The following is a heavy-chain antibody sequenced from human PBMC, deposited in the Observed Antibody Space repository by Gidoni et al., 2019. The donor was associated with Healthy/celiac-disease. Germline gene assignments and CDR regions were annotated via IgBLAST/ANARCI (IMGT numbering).Heavy chain of an antibody. CDR3: ARDRYDYVWGSYMNWFDP. J-gene: IGHJ5*02. CDR2: TYYRSNWYN. Sequence: QVQLQQSGPGLVKPSQTLSLTCAISGDSVPSNRAASNWIRQYRSRGLAWLGRTYYRSNWYNDYAVSVKRRITINPATSKNQFSLQLNSVTPEDTAVYYCARDRYDYVWGSYMNWFDPWGQGTLVTVSS. D-gene: IGHD3-16*01. CDR1: GDSVPSNRAA. V-gene: IGHV6-1*01.